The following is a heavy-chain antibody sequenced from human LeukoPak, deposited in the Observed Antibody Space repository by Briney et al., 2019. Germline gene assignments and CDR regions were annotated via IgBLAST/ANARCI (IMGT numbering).Heavy chain of an antibody. Sequence: ASVTVSCKASGGTFSSYAISWVQQAPGQGLEWMGRIIPIFGIANYAQRFQGRVTITADKSTSTAYMELSSLRSEDTAVYYCARLDSSGEGLDYWGQGTLVTVSS. CDR2: IIPIFGIA. CDR1: GGTFSSYA. V-gene: IGHV1-69*04. J-gene: IGHJ4*02. D-gene: IGHD3-22*01. CDR3: ARLDSSGEGLDY.